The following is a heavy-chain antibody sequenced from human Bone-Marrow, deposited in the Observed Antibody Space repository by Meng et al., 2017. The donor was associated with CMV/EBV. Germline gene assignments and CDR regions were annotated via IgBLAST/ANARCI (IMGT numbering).Heavy chain of an antibody. CDR2: IYHSGST. D-gene: IGHD6-19*01. CDR1: GGSISSSNW. Sequence: SETLSLTCAVSGGSISSSNWWSWVRQPPGKGLEWIGEIYHSGSTNYNPSLKSRVTISVDKSKNQFSLKLSSVTAADTAVYYWARVFYGSGWCFDYWGQGTLVTVSS. CDR3: ARVFYGSGWCFDY. V-gene: IGHV4-4*02. J-gene: IGHJ4*02.